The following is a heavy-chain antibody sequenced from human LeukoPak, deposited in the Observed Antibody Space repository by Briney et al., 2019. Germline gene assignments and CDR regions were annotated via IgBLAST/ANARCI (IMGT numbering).Heavy chain of an antibody. CDR3: GRAGGLTIFGVVMYYYYYYMDV. CDR2: TYYRSKSYT. CDR1: GDSVSSNSAA. D-gene: IGHD3-3*01. J-gene: IGHJ6*03. Sequence: SQTLSLTCAISGDSVSSNSAAWNWIRQSPSRGLEWLGRTYYRSKSYTDYAECMKSRKIINQDNSKNQFSLQLNSVTPEDTAVYYCGRAGGLTIFGVVMYYYYYYMDVWGKGTTVTVSS. V-gene: IGHV6-1*01.